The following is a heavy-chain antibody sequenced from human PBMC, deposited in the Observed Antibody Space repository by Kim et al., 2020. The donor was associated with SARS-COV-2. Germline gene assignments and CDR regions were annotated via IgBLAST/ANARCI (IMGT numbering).Heavy chain of an antibody. Sequence: GGSLRLSCAASGFTFSSYGMHWVRQAPGKGLEWVAVISYDGSNKYYADSVKGRFTISRDNSKNTLYLQMNSLRAEDTAVYYCARDIGVEGSGCPLCYWGQGTLVTVSS. CDR2: ISYDGSNK. V-gene: IGHV3-33*05. CDR3: ARDIGVEGSGCPLCY. CDR1: GFTFSSYG. D-gene: IGHD6-19*01. J-gene: IGHJ4*02.